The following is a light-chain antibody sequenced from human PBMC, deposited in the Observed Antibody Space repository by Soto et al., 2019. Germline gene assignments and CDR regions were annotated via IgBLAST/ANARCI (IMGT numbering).Light chain of an antibody. V-gene: IGLV2-14*01. CDR1: SSDVGGYNY. Sequence: QSALTQPASVSGSPGQSITISCTGTSSDVGGYNYVSWYQQHPGKAPKLMIYDVSNRPSGVSNRFSGSKSGNTASLTISGIQAEDEDDYYCSSYTSINTVVFGGGTKVTVL. J-gene: IGLJ2*01. CDR2: DVS. CDR3: SSYTSINTVV.